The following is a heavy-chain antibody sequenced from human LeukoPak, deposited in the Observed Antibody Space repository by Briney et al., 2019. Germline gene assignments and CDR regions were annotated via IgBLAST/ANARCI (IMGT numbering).Heavy chain of an antibody. J-gene: IGHJ4*02. Sequence: GSLRLSCAASGFTFSSYAMHWVRQAPGKGLEWVAVISYDGSNKYYADSVKGRFTISRDNSKNTLYLQMNSLRAEDTAVYYCARESPYYYDSSGYYSPFFDYWGQGTLVTVSS. CDR2: ISYDGSNK. V-gene: IGHV3-30-3*01. CDR3: ARESPYYYDSSGYYSPFFDY. D-gene: IGHD3-22*01. CDR1: GFTFSSYA.